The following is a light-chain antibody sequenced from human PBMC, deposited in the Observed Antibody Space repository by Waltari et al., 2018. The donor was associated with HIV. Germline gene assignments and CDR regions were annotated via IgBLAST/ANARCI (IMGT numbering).Light chain of an antibody. CDR1: TGAVTSGYY. J-gene: IGLJ3*02. Sequence: QTVVTQEPSLTVSPGGTVTLTCASSTGAVTSGYYPNWFQQKPGQAPRALIYSTSNKNSWTPARFSGSLLGGKAALTLSGVQPEDEAEYYCLLYYGGAQLVFGGGTKLTVL. CDR3: LLYYGGAQLV. V-gene: IGLV7-43*01. CDR2: STS.